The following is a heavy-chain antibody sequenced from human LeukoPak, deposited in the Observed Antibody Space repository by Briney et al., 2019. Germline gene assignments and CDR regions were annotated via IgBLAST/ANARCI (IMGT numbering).Heavy chain of an antibody. CDR3: ASTTYYYDSSGYYPGQYYYYYMDV. CDR2: ISGSGGST. J-gene: IGHJ6*03. CDR1: GFTFSSYA. V-gene: IGHV3-23*01. D-gene: IGHD3-22*01. Sequence: SGGSLRLSCAASGFTFSSYAMSWVRQAPGKGLEWVSAISGSGGSTYYADSVKGRFTISRDNSKNTLYLQMNSLRAEDTAVYYCASTTYYYDSSGYYPGQYYYYYMDVWGKGTTVTISS.